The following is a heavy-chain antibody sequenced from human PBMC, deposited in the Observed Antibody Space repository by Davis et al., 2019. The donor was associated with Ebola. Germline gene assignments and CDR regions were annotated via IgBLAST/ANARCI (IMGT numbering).Heavy chain of an antibody. Sequence: AASVKVSCQASGYTFTSYAMHWVRQAPGQRLEWMGWINAGNGNTKYSQKFQGRVTMTTDTSTSTAYMELNSLTSEDTAVYYCARGPSVATAHYFDYWGQGTLVTVSS. V-gene: IGHV1-3*01. J-gene: IGHJ4*02. CDR3: ARGPSVATAHYFDY. CDR2: INAGNGNT. D-gene: IGHD2-21*02. CDR1: GYTFTSYA.